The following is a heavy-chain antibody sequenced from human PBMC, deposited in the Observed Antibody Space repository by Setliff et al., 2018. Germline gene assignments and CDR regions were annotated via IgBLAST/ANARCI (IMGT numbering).Heavy chain of an antibody. Sequence: GASVKVSCKTLGKSFTKYDFHWVRQATGQGLEWMGWMHPNSGNTGYAQKFQGRVTMTSNTAINTAYMELMRLTSEDTAVYYCATAQGAEHFDYWGQGSLVTVSS. CDR1: GKSFTKYD. D-gene: IGHD3-16*01. CDR2: MHPNSGNT. CDR3: ATAQGAEHFDY. J-gene: IGHJ4*02. V-gene: IGHV1-8*01.